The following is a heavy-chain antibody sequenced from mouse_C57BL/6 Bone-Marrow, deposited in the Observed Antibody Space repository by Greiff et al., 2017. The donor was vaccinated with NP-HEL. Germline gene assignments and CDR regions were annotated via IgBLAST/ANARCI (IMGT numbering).Heavy chain of an antibody. CDR1: GYTFTDYE. Sequence: QVQLKESGAELVRPGASVTLSCKASGYTFTDYEMHWVKQTPVHGLEWIGAIDPETGGTAYNQKFKGKAILTADKSSSTAYMELRSLTSEDSAVYYCTRTLLLPYYFDYGGQGTTLTVSA. CDR3: TRTLLLPYYFDY. V-gene: IGHV1-15*01. D-gene: IGHD1-1*01. CDR2: IDPETGGT. J-gene: IGHJ2*01.